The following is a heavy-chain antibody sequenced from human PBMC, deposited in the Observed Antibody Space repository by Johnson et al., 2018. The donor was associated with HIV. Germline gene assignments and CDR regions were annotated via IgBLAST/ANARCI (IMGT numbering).Heavy chain of an antibody. Sequence: VQLVESGGGLIQPGGSLRLSCAASGFTVSSNYMSWVRQAPGKGLVWVSRINSDGSSTNYADSVKGRFTISRDNAKNTLYLQMSSLRAEDTAVYYCARHYGWGDHWDAFDIWGQGTMVTVSS. CDR1: GFTVSSNY. V-gene: IGHV3-74*02. CDR2: INSDGSST. J-gene: IGHJ3*02. D-gene: IGHD4-17*01. CDR3: ARHYGWGDHWDAFDI.